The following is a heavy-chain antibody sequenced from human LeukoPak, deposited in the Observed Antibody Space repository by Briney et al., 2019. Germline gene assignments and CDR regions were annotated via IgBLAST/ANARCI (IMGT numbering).Heavy chain of an antibody. CDR1: GYTFTNYD. V-gene: IGHV1-2*02. CDR2: MNPNSAGT. D-gene: IGHD4-17*01. CDR3: ARVYGDYPDY. Sequence: ASVTVSFKASGYTFTNYDINWVRQAAGQGVEWMVWMNPNSAGTNYAQMFQGRVTMTRDTSISTAYMELSRLRSDDTAVYYCARVYGDYPDYWGQGTLVTVSS. J-gene: IGHJ4*02.